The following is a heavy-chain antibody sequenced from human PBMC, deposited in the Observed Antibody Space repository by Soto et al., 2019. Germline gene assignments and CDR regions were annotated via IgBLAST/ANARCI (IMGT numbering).Heavy chain of an antibody. D-gene: IGHD3-3*01. J-gene: IGHJ6*02. CDR3: ARDPNRITIFGVVTPYGMDV. Sequence: SVKVSCKASGGTFSSYAISWVRQAPGQGLEWMGGIIPIFGTANYAQKFQGRVTITADEFTSTAYMELSSLRSEDTAVYYCARDPNRITIFGVVTPYGMDVWGQGTTVTVSS. CDR2: IIPIFGTA. CDR1: GGTFSSYA. V-gene: IGHV1-69*13.